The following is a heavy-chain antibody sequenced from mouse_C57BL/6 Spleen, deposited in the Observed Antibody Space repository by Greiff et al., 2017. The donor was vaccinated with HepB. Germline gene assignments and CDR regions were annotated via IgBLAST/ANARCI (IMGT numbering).Heavy chain of an antibody. CDR3: ARVWAYEYDVGTWFAY. CDR2: IDPSDSYT. CDR1: GYTFTSYW. Sequence: VQLQQSGAELVKPGASVKLSCKASGYTFTSYWMQWVKQRPGQGLEWIGEIDPSDSYTNYNQKFKGKATLTVDTSSSTAYMQLSSLTSEDSAVYYCARVWAYEYDVGTWFAYWGQGTLVTVSA. D-gene: IGHD2-4*01. J-gene: IGHJ3*01. V-gene: IGHV1-50*01.